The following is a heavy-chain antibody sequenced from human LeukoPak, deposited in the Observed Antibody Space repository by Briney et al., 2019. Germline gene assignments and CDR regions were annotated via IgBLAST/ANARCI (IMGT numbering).Heavy chain of an antibody. CDR2: IYHSGST. J-gene: IGHJ4*02. V-gene: IGHV4-38-2*02. CDR3: ARVYSYGYYFDY. D-gene: IGHD5-18*01. CDR1: GYSISSGYY. Sequence: SETLSLTCTVSGYSISSGYYWGWIRQPPGKGLEWIGSIYHSGSTYYNPSLKSRVTISVDTSKNQFSLKLSSVTAADTAVYYCARVYSYGYYFDYWGPGTLVTVSS.